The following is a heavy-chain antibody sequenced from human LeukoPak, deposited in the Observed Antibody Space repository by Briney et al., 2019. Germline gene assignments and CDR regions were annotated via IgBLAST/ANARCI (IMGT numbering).Heavy chain of an antibody. CDR1: GFTSSSYS. V-gene: IGHV3-21*01. CDR2: ISARSDYI. D-gene: IGHD2-15*01. J-gene: IGHJ4*02. Sequence: GESLRLSCAASGFTSSSYSMNWVRQAPGERLGWGSSISARSDYIYYAESVKGPLTISRDNAKNSLYLPMNSLRAEDTAVYYCARSELSPSDFDYWGEGTLVTVSS. CDR3: ARSELSPSDFDY.